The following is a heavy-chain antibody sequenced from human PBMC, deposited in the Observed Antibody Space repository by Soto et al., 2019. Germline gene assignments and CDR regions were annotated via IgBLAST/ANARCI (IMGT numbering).Heavy chain of an antibody. D-gene: IGHD3-3*02. J-gene: IGHJ6*02. CDR2: IMPIFRTP. CDR3: ARDKDRAQLGGNYYYILDV. CDR1: GGTFSNSA. Sequence: QVQLEQSGAEVKKPGSSVKVSCKASGGTFSNSAISWVRQAPGQGLDWMGGIMPIFRTPDYAQKFKGRVTITADESTSTAYMELSGLRSDDTAIYYCARDKDRAQLGGNYYYILDVWGQGTTVTVSS. V-gene: IGHV1-69*12.